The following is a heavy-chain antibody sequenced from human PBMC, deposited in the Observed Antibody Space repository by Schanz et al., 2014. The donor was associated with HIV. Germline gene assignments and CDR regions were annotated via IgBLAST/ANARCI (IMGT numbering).Heavy chain of an antibody. CDR3: ARGPSGGLTPSRGMDV. Sequence: QLQLQESGSGLVKPSQTLSLTCAVSGGSLSSGGSYSWSWVRKPPGKGLEWIGHIYHTGGASYTPSLKSGVPMPVDKSKNQFSLKLTSVTAADTAVYYCARGPSGGLTPSRGMDVWGQGTTVTVSS. CDR1: GGSLSSGGSYS. CDR2: IYHTGGA. D-gene: IGHD1-26*01. V-gene: IGHV4-30-2*01. J-gene: IGHJ6*02.